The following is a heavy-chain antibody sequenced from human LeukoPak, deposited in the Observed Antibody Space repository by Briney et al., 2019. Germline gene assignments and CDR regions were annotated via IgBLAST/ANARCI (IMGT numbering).Heavy chain of an antibody. J-gene: IGHJ6*03. Sequence: SVKVSCKASGGTFSSYAISWVRQAPGQGLEWMGGIIPIFGTANYAQKFQGRVTITTDESTSTAYMELSSLRSEDTAVYYCARAKGAGITIFNYYYYYYMDVWGKGTTVSVSS. V-gene: IGHV1-69*05. CDR3: ARAKGAGITIFNYYYYYYMDV. CDR2: IIPIFGTA. CDR1: GGTFSSYA. D-gene: IGHD3-3*01.